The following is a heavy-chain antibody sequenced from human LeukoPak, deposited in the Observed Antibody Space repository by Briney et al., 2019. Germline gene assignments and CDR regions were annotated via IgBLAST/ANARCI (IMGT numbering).Heavy chain of an antibody. D-gene: IGHD3-3*01. V-gene: IGHV4-61*02. J-gene: IGHJ4*02. CDR2: IYTSGST. Sequence: SETLSLTCTVSGGSISSSSYYWSWIRQPAGRGLEWIGRIYTSGSTNYNPSLKSRVTMSVDTSKNQFSLKLSSVTAADTAVYYCARVVRFLEWEDYWGQGTLVTVSS. CDR1: GGSISSSSYY. CDR3: ARVVRFLEWEDY.